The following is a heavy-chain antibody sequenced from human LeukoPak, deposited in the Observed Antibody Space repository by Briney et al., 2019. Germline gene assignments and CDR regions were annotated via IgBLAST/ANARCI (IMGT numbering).Heavy chain of an antibody. Sequence: SETLSLTCTVSGGPISSGSYYWSWIRQPAGKGLEWIGRIYTCGSTNYNPSLKSRVTISVDTSKNQFSLKLSSVTAADTAVYYCARSGSYGTDYWGQGTLVTVSS. CDR2: IYTCGST. D-gene: IGHD1-26*01. CDR3: ARSGSYGTDY. V-gene: IGHV4-61*02. CDR1: GGPISSGSYY. J-gene: IGHJ4*02.